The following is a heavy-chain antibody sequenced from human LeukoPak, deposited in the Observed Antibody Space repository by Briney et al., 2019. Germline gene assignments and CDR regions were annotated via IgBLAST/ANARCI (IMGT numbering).Heavy chain of an antibody. J-gene: IGHJ2*01. CDR3: ARGAGYCSSTSCYKGGSYWYFDL. V-gene: IGHV4-34*01. D-gene: IGHD2-2*02. Sequence: PSETLSLTCAVYGGSFSGYYWSWIRQPPGKGLEWIGEINHSGSTNYNPSLKSRVTISVDTSKNQFSLKLSSVTAADTAVYYCARGAGYCSSTSCYKGGSYWYFDLWGRGTLVTVSS. CDR1: GGSFSGYY. CDR2: INHSGST.